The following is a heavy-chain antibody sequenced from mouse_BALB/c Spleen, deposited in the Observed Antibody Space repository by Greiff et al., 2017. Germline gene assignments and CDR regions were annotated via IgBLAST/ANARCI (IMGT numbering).Heavy chain of an antibody. J-gene: IGHJ4*01. CDR3: NALGYAMDY. CDR1: GFNIKDYY. CDR2: IDPENGDT. Sequence: DVKLQESGAELVRSGASVKLSCTASGFNIKDYYMHWVKQRPEQGLEWIGWIDPENGDTEYAPKFQGKATMTADTSSNTAYLQLSSLTSEDTAVYYCNALGYAMDYWGQGTSVTVSS. V-gene: IGHV14-4*02.